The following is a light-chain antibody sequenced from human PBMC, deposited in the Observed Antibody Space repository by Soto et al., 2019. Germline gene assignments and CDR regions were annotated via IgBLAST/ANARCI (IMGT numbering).Light chain of an antibody. CDR3: QQRRNWIT. J-gene: IGKJ5*01. CDR2: DAS. Sequence: EIVLTQSPATLSLSPGERATLSCRASQSVSSYLAWYQQKPGQAPRLLIYDASNRATGIPARFSGSGSGTDFTLTISSLEPEDFAVYFCQQRRNWITFGQGTRLEIE. CDR1: QSVSSY. V-gene: IGKV3-11*01.